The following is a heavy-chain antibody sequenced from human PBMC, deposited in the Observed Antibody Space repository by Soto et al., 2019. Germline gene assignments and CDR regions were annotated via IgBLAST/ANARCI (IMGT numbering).Heavy chain of an antibody. D-gene: IGHD3-16*01. CDR2: VVPMYGTP. J-gene: IGHJ6*02. CDR3: ARAVGVGALYYGMDV. V-gene: IGHV1-69*01. Sequence: QVQMEPSGAAVKKAGSSVRVSCQASGGTFRSYGICWVRLAPGQGLEWMGGVVPMYGTPNYAQRFLGRVPISADQTKTTAYMELSSLRSEVMAVYSCARAVGVGALYYGMDVWGQVTTVAVAS. CDR1: GGTFRSYG.